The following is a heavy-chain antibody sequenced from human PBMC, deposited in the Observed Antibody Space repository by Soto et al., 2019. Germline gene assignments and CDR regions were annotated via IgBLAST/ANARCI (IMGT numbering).Heavy chain of an antibody. J-gene: IGHJ3*01. CDR2: INPNSGLR. CDR1: GYTFTGHV. CDR3: ATWHEREHAYDV. Sequence: VQLVQSGAEVKEPGASVKVSCQASGYTFTGHVIHWVRQAPGQGLEWMGSINPNSGLRTYAERFRGRVTMTRDMSSRTVYMDLSSLTFDDTAVYYCATWHEREHAYDVWGQGTTVTVSS. D-gene: IGHD1-1*01. V-gene: IGHV1-2*02.